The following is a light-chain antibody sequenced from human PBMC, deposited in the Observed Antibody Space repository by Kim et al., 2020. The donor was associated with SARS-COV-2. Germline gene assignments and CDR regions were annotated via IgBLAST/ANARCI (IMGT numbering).Light chain of an antibody. Sequence: ALRQAARISCGGNNVGSKKGHWYQQKPGQAPLLVIYRDTNRPSGIPERFSGSNSGNTATLTISRAQAGDESDYYCQVWDSSIGVFGGGTQLTVL. V-gene: IGLV3-9*01. J-gene: IGLJ2*01. CDR1: NVGSKK. CDR3: QVWDSSIGV. CDR2: RDT.